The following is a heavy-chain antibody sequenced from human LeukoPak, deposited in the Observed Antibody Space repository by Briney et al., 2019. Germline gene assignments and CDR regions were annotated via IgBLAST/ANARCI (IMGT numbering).Heavy chain of an antibody. CDR1: GFTFSSYS. D-gene: IGHD3-10*01. J-gene: IGHJ6*04. V-gene: IGHV3-21*01. Sequence: GGSLRLSCAASGFTFSSYSMNWVRQAPGKGLEWVSSISSSSSYIYYADSVKGRFTISRDNAKNSLYLQMSSLRAEDTAVYYCARDPLLWSRGDYYYGMDVWGKGTTVTVSS. CDR3: ARDPLLWSRGDYYYGMDV. CDR2: ISSSSSYI.